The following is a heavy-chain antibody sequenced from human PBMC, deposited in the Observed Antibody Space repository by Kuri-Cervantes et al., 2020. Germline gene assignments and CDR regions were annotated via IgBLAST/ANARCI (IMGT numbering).Heavy chain of an antibody. V-gene: IGHV1-8*02. CDR2: MNPNSGNT. CDR1: GYTFTSYD. CDR3: AREGVQWRVLDY. Sequence: ASVKVSCKASGYTFTSYDINWVRQATGQGLEWMGWMNPNSGNTGYAQKFQGRVTMTRNTSISTAYMELSSLRSEDTAVYYCAREGVQWRVLDYWGQGTLVTVSS. J-gene: IGHJ4*02. D-gene: IGHD6-19*01.